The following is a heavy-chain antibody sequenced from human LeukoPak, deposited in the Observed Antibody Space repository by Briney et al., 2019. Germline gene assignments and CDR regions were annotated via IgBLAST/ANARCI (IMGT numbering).Heavy chain of an antibody. Sequence: GGSLTLSCAASGLTFSSYWMTWVRQAPGKGLEWVANIKEDGSEKYYVDSVKGRFTISRDNAKDSLFLQMNSLRAEDTAVYYCARHSSGWHFDYWGQGTLVTVSS. D-gene: IGHD6-19*01. CDR1: GLTFSSYW. V-gene: IGHV3-7*04. J-gene: IGHJ4*02. CDR3: ARHSSGWHFDY. CDR2: IKEDGSEK.